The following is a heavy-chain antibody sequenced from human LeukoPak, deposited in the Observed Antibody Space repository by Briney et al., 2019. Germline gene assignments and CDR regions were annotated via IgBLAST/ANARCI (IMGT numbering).Heavy chain of an antibody. CDR1: GYTFTSYG. V-gene: IGHV1-18*01. D-gene: IGHD3-3*01. Sequence: ASVKVSCKASGYTFTSYGISWVRQAPRQGLEWMGWISAYNGNTNYAQKLQGRVTMTTDTSTSTAYMELRSLRSDDTAVYYCARDPRITIFGVVIPFDYWGQGTLVTVSS. CDR2: ISAYNGNT. J-gene: IGHJ4*02. CDR3: ARDPRITIFGVVIPFDY.